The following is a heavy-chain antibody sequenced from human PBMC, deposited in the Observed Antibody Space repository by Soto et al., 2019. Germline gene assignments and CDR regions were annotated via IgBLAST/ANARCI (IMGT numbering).Heavy chain of an antibody. CDR2: IRSRGDYT. CDR1: GFTFSDYY. Sequence: QVQLVESGGGFVKPGGSLRLSCAASGFTFSDYYMSWIRQAPGKGLEWISYIRSRGDYTSYADSVKGRFTISRDNANNSLYLQMNSLRADDTAVYYCARQSYIVATISGHFDSWGQETLVTVSS. D-gene: IGHD5-12*01. V-gene: IGHV3-11*06. CDR3: ARQSYIVATISGHFDS. J-gene: IGHJ4*02.